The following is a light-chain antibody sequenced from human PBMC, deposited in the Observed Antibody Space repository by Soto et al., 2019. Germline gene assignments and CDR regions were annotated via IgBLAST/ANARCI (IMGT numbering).Light chain of an antibody. CDR3: SSYTSSSTLGVV. J-gene: IGLJ2*01. V-gene: IGLV2-14*01. Sequence: QSALTQPASVSGSPGQSITISCTGTSSDVGGYNYVSWYQQHPGKAPKLMIYDVSNRPSGVSNRFSGSKSGNTASLTISGLQADDEADYYCSSYTSSSTLGVVFGGGTKLTV. CDR2: DVS. CDR1: SSDVGGYNY.